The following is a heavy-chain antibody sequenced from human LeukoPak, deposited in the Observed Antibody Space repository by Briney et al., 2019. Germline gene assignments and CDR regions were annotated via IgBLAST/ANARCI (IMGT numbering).Heavy chain of an antibody. V-gene: IGHV1-69*06. CDR3: AKAESYGSGSDAFDI. D-gene: IGHD3-10*01. J-gene: IGHJ3*02. CDR2: IIPIFGTA. CDR1: GGTFSSYA. Sequence: SVKVSCKASGGTFSSYAISWVRQAPGQGLEWMGGIIPIFGTANYAQKFQGRVTITADKSTSTAYMELSSLRSEDTAVYYCAKAESYGSGSDAFDIWGQGTMVTVSS.